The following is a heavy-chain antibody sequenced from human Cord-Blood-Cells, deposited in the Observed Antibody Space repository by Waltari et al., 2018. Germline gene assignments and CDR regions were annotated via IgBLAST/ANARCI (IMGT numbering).Heavy chain of an antibody. Sequence: QLQLQESGPGLVKPSETLSLTCTVSGGSIRSSSYYWGWIRQPPGKGLEWIGSIYYSGSTYYNPSLKSRVTISVDTSKNQFSLKLSSVTAADTAVYYCARQDSSSWYDYWGQGTLVTVSS. CDR2: IYYSGST. V-gene: IGHV4-39*01. CDR1: GGSIRSSSYY. D-gene: IGHD6-13*01. J-gene: IGHJ4*02. CDR3: ARQDSSSWYDY.